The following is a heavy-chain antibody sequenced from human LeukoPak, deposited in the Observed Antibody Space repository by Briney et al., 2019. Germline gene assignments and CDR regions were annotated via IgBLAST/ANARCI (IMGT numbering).Heavy chain of an antibody. CDR3: ARVGVRENWFDP. V-gene: IGHV1-69*13. Sequence: EASVKVSCKASGGTFSSYAISWVRQAPGQGLEGMGGIIPIFGTANYAQKFQGRVTITADESTSTAYMELSSLRSEDTAVYYCARVGVRENWFDPWGQGTLVTVSS. CDR2: IIPIFGTA. CDR1: GGTFSSYA. J-gene: IGHJ5*02. D-gene: IGHD3-10*01.